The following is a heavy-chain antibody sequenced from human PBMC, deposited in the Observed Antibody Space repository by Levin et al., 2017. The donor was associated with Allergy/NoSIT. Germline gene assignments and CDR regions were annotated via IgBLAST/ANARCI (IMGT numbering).Heavy chain of an antibody. J-gene: IGHJ4*02. Sequence: RGESLKISCAASGFSFSYAYMSWVRQAPGKGLEWVGRIRSKTDGGTTDYAAPVKGRFTISRDDSKNTLYLQMNSLRTEDTAVYYCTTMGIYTGKYFDYWGQGTPVTVSS. CDR2: IRSKTDGGTT. D-gene: IGHD3-10*01. CDR3: TTMGIYTGKYFDY. CDR1: GFSFSYAY. V-gene: IGHV3-15*01.